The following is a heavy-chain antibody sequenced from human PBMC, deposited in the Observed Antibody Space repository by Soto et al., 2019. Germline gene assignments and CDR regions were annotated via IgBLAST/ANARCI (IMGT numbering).Heavy chain of an antibody. CDR1: GGTVSSYA. CDR2: IIPIFGTA. J-gene: IGHJ4*02. D-gene: IGHD3-22*01. CDR3: PRARNYYDSSGYSQVPDY. Sequence: QVQLVQSGAEVKKPGSSVKVSCKASGGTVSSYAISWVRQAPGQGLEWMGGIIPIFGTANYAQKFQGRVTITADESTSTAYMELSSLRSEDTAVYYCPRARNYYDSSGYSQVPDYWGQGTLVTVSS. V-gene: IGHV1-69*12.